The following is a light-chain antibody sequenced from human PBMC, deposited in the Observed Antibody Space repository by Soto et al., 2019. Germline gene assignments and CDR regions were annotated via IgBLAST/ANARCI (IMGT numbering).Light chain of an antibody. Sequence: DIQMTQSPSTLSGSVGDRVTITCRGSQTISSWLAWYQQKPGKAPKLLIYKASTLKSGVPSRVTGSGSGTEFTLTISSLQPDDFANSYCQHSNSYSEAFGQGNKVELK. CDR2: KAS. V-gene: IGKV1-5*03. CDR3: QHSNSYSEA. CDR1: QTISSW. J-gene: IGKJ1*01.